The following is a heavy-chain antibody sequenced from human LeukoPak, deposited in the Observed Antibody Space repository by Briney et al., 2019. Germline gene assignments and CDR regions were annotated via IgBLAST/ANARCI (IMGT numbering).Heavy chain of an antibody. CDR1: GGSISSYY. J-gene: IGHJ4*02. CDR2: INTSGST. CDR3: ARGYCSSTSCRATHFDY. Sequence: SSETLSLTCTVSGGSISSYYWTWIRQSAGRGLEWIGRINTSGSTNYNPSLRSRVTMSVNTSKNQFSLKLSSVTAADTAVYYCARGYCSSTSCRATHFDYWGQGTLVTVSS. D-gene: IGHD2-2*01. V-gene: IGHV4-4*07.